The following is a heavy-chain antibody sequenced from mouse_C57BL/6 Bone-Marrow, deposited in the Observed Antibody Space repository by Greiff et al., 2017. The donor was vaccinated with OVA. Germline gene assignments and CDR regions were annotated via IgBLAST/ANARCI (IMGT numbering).Heavy chain of an antibody. Sequence: VQLQQSGAELARPGASVKLSCKASGYTFTSYGISWVKQRTGQGLEWIGEIYPRSGNTYYNEKFKGKATLTADKSSSTAYMELRSLTSEDSAVYFCAREPYSNYYFDYWGQGTTLTVSS. CDR3: AREPYSNYYFDY. CDR2: IYPRSGNT. CDR1: GYTFTSYG. J-gene: IGHJ2*01. V-gene: IGHV1-81*01. D-gene: IGHD2-5*01.